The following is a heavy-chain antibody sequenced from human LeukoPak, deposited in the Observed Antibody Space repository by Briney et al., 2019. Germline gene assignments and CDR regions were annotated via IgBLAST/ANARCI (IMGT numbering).Heavy chain of an antibody. J-gene: IGHJ4*02. D-gene: IGHD3-3*01. V-gene: IGHV1-2*02. CDR1: GYTFTGHF. CDR3: ARVREWEEISGAIPDYFDY. CDR2: IKPKSGAT. Sequence: GASVKVSCKTSGYTFTGHFMNWVRQAPEQGLEWMGWIKPKSGATAYAQKFQGRVTMTRDTAINTAYLEMSGLTPDDTAVYYCARVREWEEISGAIPDYFDYWGQGTLITVSS.